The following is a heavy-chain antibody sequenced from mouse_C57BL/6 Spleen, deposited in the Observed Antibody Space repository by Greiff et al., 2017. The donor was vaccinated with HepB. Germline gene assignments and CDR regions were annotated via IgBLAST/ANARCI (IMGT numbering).Heavy chain of an antibody. V-gene: IGHV14-4*01. J-gene: IGHJ3*01. D-gene: IGHD1-1*01. Sequence: EVQLQQSGAELVRPGASVKLSCTASGFNIKDDYMHWVKQRPEQGLEWIGWIDPENGDTEYASKFQGNATITADTSSNTAYLQLRSLTSEDTACYYCTVDTTVVEELQGYWGQGTLVTVSA. CDR2: IDPENGDT. CDR3: TVDTTVVEELQGY. CDR1: GFNIKDDY.